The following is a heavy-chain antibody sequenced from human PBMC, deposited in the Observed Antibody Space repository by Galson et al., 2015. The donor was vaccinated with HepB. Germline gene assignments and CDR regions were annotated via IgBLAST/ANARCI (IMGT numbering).Heavy chain of an antibody. CDR3: AKHSGSGNPFYYAMDV. D-gene: IGHD3-10*01. CDR2: ISGNGDST. V-gene: IGHV3-23*01. CDR1: GFAFDTHA. J-gene: IGHJ6*02. Sequence: SLRLSCAASGFAFDTHAMSWVRQAPGRGLEWISGISGNGDSTFYAGSVRGRFTISRDSSRNTLSLQLNSLGAEDTAVYYCAKHSGSGNPFYYAMDVWGQGTTVTVSS.